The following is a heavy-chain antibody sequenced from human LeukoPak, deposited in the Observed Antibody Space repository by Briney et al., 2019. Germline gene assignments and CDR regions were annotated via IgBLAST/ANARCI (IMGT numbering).Heavy chain of an antibody. D-gene: IGHD3-22*01. CDR1: GGTFSSYA. CDR3: AREFGYYYDSSGFHAFDI. V-gene: IGHV1-69*05. J-gene: IGHJ3*02. Sequence: SVKFSCKASGGTFSSYAISWVRQAPGQGLEWMGRIIPIFGTANYAQKFQGRVTVTTDESTSTAYVELSSLRSEDTAVYYCAREFGYYYDSSGFHAFDIWGQGTMVTVSS. CDR2: IIPIFGTA.